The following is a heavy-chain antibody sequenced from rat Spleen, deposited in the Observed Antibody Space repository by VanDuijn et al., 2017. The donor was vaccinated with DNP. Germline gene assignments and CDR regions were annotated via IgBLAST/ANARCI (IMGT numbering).Heavy chain of an antibody. CDR3: ARYGYNAMDA. V-gene: IGHV1-43*01. CDR1: GYTFTSYY. D-gene: IGHD1-4*01. Sequence: QVQLQQSGAELAKPGSSVKISCKASGYTFTSYYISWIKQTTGQGLEYIGYINTRNGGTNYNEKFKGKATLTVDKSSSTAFMQLSSLTPDDSAVYYCARYGYNAMDAWGQGTSVTVSS. J-gene: IGHJ4*01. CDR2: INTRNGGT.